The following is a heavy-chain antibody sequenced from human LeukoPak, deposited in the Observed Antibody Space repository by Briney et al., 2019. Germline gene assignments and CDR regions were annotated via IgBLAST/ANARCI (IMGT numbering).Heavy chain of an antibody. J-gene: IGHJ4*02. CDR2: ISGSGGST. D-gene: IGHD3-22*01. CDR1: GFTFSSYA. Sequence: GGSLRLSCAASGFTFSSYAMSWVRQAPGKGLEWVSSISGSGGSTYYADSVKGRFTISRDISKNTLCLQMNSLRAEDTAVYYCAKSPYYYDSSQFNFWGQGTLVTVSS. V-gene: IGHV3-23*01. CDR3: AKSPYYYDSSQFNF.